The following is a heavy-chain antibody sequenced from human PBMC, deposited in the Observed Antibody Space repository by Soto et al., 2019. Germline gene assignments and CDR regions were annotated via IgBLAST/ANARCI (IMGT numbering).Heavy chain of an antibody. V-gene: IGHV3-30*04. CDR2: ISYDGYFK. CDR3: VRVPSKVADTKYRGYRYYGMDV. Sequence: QVHLVESGGGVVQPGRSLRLSCAASGFIFSTYAMHWVRQAPGKGLEWVAVISYDGYFKYYADSVKGRITISRDNSKNMLYLQMTSLAAEEAAVYSCVRVPSKVADTKYRGYRYYGMDVWGQGNTVTVSS. CDR1: GFIFSTYA. J-gene: IGHJ6*02. D-gene: IGHD5-12*01.